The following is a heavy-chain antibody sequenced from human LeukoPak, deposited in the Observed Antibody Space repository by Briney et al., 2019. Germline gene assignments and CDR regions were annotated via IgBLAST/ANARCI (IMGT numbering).Heavy chain of an antibody. CDR2: IYYSGST. CDR1: GGSISSGGSR. Sequence: SETLSLTCNVSGGSISSGGSRWSWIRQHPGKGLEWIGYIYYSGSTYYNPSLESRLTMSVDTSKNQFSLHLTSVTAADTAVYYCVRDWGTYFDYWGQGTLVTVSS. V-gene: IGHV4-31*03. D-gene: IGHD7-27*01. CDR3: VRDWGTYFDY. J-gene: IGHJ4*02.